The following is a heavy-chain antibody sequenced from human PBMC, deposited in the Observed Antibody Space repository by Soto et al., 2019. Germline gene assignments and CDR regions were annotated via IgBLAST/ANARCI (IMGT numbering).Heavy chain of an antibody. CDR1: GFTVSSNY. Sequence: GGSLRLSCAASGFTVSSNYMSWVRQAPGKGLEWVSVIYSGGSTYYADSVKGRFTISRDNSKNTLYLQMNTLRAEDTAVYYCARDRSGSLLLGYWGQGTLVTVSS. J-gene: IGHJ4*02. V-gene: IGHV3-53*01. CDR2: IYSGGST. D-gene: IGHD1-26*01. CDR3: ARDRSGSLLLGY.